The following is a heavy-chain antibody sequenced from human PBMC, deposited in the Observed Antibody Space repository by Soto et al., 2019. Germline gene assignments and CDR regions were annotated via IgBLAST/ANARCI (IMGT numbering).Heavy chain of an antibody. Sequence: QVQLVQSGAEVKKPGASVKVSCKASGYTFTSYGISWVRQAPGQGLEWMGWISAYNGNTNYAQKLQGRVTMTNDTATSTAYMELRSLRSHDTAVYYCARNGVDTATGYYYGMDVWGQGTTVTFSS. V-gene: IGHV1-18*01. J-gene: IGHJ6*02. D-gene: IGHD5-18*01. CDR1: GYTFTSYG. CDR3: ARNGVDTATGYYYGMDV. CDR2: ISAYNGNT.